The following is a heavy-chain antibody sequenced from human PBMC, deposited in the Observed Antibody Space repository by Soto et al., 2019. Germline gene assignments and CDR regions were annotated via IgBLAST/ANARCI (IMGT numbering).Heavy chain of an antibody. CDR1: GYSFTSYW. J-gene: IGHJ6*02. CDR3: ARSIQLWSQDYYYGMDV. CDR2: IYPGDSDT. Sequence: PGESLKISCKGSGYSFTSYWIGWVRQMPGKGLEWMGIIYPGDSDTRYSPSFQGQVTISADKSISTAYLQWSSLKASDTAMYYCARSIQLWSQDYYYGMDVWGQGTTVTVSS. D-gene: IGHD5-18*01. V-gene: IGHV5-51*01.